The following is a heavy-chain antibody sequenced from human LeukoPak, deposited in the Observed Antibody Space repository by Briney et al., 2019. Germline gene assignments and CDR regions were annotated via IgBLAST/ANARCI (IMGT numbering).Heavy chain of an antibody. V-gene: IGHV3-9*01. Sequence: GGSLRLSCAASGFTFDDYAMHWVRQAPGKGLEWVSGISWNSGSIGYADSVKGRFTISRDNAKNSLYLQMNSLGAEDTALYYCAKAKWGREVVPAAQSYYYYGMDVWGQGTTVTVSS. D-gene: IGHD2-2*01. CDR2: ISWNSGSI. CDR1: GFTFDDYA. CDR3: AKAKWGREVVPAAQSYYYYGMDV. J-gene: IGHJ6*02.